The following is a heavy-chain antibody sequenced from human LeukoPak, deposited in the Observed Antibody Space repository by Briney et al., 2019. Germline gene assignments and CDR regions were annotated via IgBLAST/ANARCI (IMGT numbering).Heavy chain of an antibody. D-gene: IGHD2-2*02. Sequence: GESLKISCKGSGYSFTSYWIGWVRQMPGKGLEWMGIIYLGDSDTRYSPSFQGQVTISADKSISTAYLQWSSLQASDTAMYYCARRLCSSSCYMDYWGQGTLVTVSS. CDR2: IYLGDSDT. CDR1: GYSFTSYW. CDR3: ARRLCSSSCYMDY. V-gene: IGHV5-51*01. J-gene: IGHJ4*02.